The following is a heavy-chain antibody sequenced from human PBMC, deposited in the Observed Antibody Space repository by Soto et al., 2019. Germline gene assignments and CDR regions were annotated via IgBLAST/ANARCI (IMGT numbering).Heavy chain of an antibody. CDR2: MNPNSGNT. CDR3: ARGGPSGGSCYWFDP. J-gene: IGHJ5*02. V-gene: IGHV1-8*01. D-gene: IGHD2-15*01. CDR1: GYTFTIYD. Sequence: ASVKVSCKASGYTFTIYDINWMLQATGQGLEWMGWMNPNSGNTGYAQKFQGRVTMTRNISISTAYMELSSLRSEDTAVYYCARGGPSGGSCYWFDPWGQGTLVTVSS.